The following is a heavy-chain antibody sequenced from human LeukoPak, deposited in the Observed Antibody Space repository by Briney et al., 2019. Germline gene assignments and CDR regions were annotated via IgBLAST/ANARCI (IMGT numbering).Heavy chain of an antibody. CDR2: ISYDGSNK. D-gene: IGHD3-22*01. V-gene: IGHV3-30*18. CDR3: AKRGYYYDSSGYYSRTYFDY. CDR1: GFTFSSYG. Sequence: GGSLRLSCVVSGFTFSSYGMHWVRQAPGKGLEWVAVISYDGSNKYYADSVKGRFTISRDNSKNTLYLQMNSLRAEDTAVHYCAKRGYYYDSSGYYSRTYFDYWGQGTLVIVSS. J-gene: IGHJ4*02.